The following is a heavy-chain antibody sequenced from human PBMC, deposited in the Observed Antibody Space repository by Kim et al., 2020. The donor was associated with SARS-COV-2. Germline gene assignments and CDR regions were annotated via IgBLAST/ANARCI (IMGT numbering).Heavy chain of an antibody. D-gene: IGHD3-22*01. Sequence: GGSLRLSCAASGFTFSSYAMHWVRQAPGKGLEWVAVISYDGSNKYYADSVKGRFTISRDNSKNTLYLQMNSLRAEDTAVYYCARAYYYDSSGYYGVVRSGLDGGMDVWGQGTTVTVSS. CDR1: GFTFSSYA. CDR3: ARAYYYDSSGYYGVVRSGLDGGMDV. J-gene: IGHJ6*02. V-gene: IGHV3-30*04. CDR2: ISYDGSNK.